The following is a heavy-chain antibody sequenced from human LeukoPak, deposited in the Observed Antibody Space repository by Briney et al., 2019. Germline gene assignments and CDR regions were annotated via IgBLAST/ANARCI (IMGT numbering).Heavy chain of an antibody. CDR1: GGSISSSNW. V-gene: IGHV4-4*02. D-gene: IGHD6-6*01. Sequence: SGTLSLTCAVSGGSISSSNWWSWVRQPPGKGLEWIGEIHHSGSTNYNPSLKSRVTISVDRSKNQFSLKLSSVTAADTAVYYCAREAVRAARHFDYWGQGTLVTVSS. J-gene: IGHJ4*02. CDR3: AREAVRAARHFDY. CDR2: IHHSGST.